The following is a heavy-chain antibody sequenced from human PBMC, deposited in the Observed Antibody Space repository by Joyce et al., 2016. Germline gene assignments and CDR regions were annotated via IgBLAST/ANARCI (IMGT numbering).Heavy chain of an antibody. D-gene: IGHD2-2*01. Sequence: EVQLVESGGGLVQPGGSLRLSCAASGFTFSRYWMNWVRQVPGKGLGWVDSRKEDGSETYFVDSVKGRFTISRDDAKNSLCLQMNSLRVEDTAVYYCARGGGDIAVEPGAEKSFYFDYWGQGILVTVSP. J-gene: IGHJ4*02. CDR3: ARGGGDIAVEPGAEKSFYFDY. CDR1: GFTFSRYW. CDR2: RKEDGSET. V-gene: IGHV3-7*01.